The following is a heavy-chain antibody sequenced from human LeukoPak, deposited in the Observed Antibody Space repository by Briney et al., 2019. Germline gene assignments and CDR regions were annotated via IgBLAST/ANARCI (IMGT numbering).Heavy chain of an antibody. V-gene: IGHV4-34*01. D-gene: IGHD6-13*01. CDR1: GGSFSGYY. J-gene: IGHJ6*04. CDR3: ARNSAAAGYGMDV. Sequence: PSETLSLTCAVYGGSFSGYYWSWIRHPPGKGLEWIGEINHSGSTNYNPSLKSRVTISVDTSKNQFSLKLGSVTAADTAVYYCARNSAAAGYGMDVWGKGTTVTVSS. CDR2: INHSGST.